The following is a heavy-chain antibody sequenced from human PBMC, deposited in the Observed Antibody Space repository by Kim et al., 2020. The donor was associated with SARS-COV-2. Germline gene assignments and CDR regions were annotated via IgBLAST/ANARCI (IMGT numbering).Heavy chain of an antibody. CDR2: INHSGST. CDR3: ARDGYSGYDYTGAIDY. D-gene: IGHD5-12*01. J-gene: IGHJ4*02. Sequence: SETLSLTCAVYGGSFSGYYWCWGRQPPGKGLEWMGEINHSGSTNYNPSLKSRVTISVDTSKNQFSLKLSSVTAADTAVYYCARDGYSGYDYTGAIDYWGQGTLVTVSS. CDR1: GGSFSGYY. V-gene: IGHV4-34*01.